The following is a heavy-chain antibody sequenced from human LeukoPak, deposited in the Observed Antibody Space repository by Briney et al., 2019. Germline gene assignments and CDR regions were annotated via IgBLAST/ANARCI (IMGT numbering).Heavy chain of an antibody. V-gene: IGHV3-48*03. J-gene: IGHJ4*02. D-gene: IGHD3-16*02. CDR1: GFTFSSYA. Sequence: GGSLRLSCAASGFTFSSYAMNWVRQAPGKGLEWVSYISSSGSTIYYADSVKGRFTISRDNAKNSLYLQMNSLRAEDTAVYYCARDSHYDYVWGSYRYLDYWGQGTLVTVSS. CDR3: ARDSHYDYVWGSYRYLDY. CDR2: ISSSGSTI.